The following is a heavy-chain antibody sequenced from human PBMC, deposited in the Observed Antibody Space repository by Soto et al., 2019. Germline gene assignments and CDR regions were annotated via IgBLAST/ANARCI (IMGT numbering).Heavy chain of an antibody. J-gene: IGHJ4*02. CDR2: ISARGGSS. V-gene: IGHV3-23*01. CDR3: AKGSIEYSASVDN. CDR1: GFSFSSNA. D-gene: IGHD5-12*01. Sequence: EVQLLESGGGLVQPGGSLRLSCAASGFSFSSNAMVGVAQPPGKGLEWVSVISARGGSSNFADSVKGRFTISRDNSKNVLSLEMNSLRAEDTAIYFCAKGSIEYSASVDNWGQGTLVLVSS.